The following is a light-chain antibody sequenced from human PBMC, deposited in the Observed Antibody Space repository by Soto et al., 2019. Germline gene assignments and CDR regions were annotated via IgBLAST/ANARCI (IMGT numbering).Light chain of an antibody. J-gene: IGKJ3*01. V-gene: IGKV1-33*01. CDR3: QQYENLTST. Sequence: DIQMTQSASSLSASIXDRVNITCRASQDISNYLXXXQHXXGXAPKXXXDNXSNLETGGPSRLSGSGSGTDFTFTISSLQPEYVAKYYCQQYENLTSTFGPGTKVDIK. CDR2: NXS. CDR1: QDISNY.